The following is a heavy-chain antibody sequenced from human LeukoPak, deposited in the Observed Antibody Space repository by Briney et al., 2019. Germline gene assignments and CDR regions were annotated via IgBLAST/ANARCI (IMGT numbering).Heavy chain of an antibody. D-gene: IGHD3-22*01. CDR3: LRAASGYNKDAFDI. J-gene: IGHJ3*02. CDR1: GYSFSNYW. V-gene: IGHV5-51*01. CDR2: IYPGDSDT. Sequence: VESLKISCKGSGYSFSNYWIGWVRQMPGKGLEWLGIIYPGDSDTKYSPSFQGQVTITADKSLSTAYLQWSSLKASDTAMYYCLRAASGYNKDAFDIWGQGTMVTVSS.